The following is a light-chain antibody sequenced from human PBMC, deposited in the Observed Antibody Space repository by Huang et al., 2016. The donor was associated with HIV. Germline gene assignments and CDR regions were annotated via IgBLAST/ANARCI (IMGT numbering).Light chain of an antibody. CDR1: QSISSY. CDR3: QQTYNKPWT. V-gene: IGKV1-39*01. CDR2: PAS. Sequence: DIQMTQSPSSLSASVGDRVTITCRASQSISSYLNWYQQKPGKAPNLLIYPASSLQGGVPSRFSGSGSGTVFTLTINSLQPEDCATYYCQQTYNKPWTFGQGTKVEIK. J-gene: IGKJ1*01.